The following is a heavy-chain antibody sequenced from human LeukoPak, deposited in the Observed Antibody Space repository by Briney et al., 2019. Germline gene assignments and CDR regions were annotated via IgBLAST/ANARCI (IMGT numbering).Heavy chain of an antibody. CDR2: IYYSGST. CDR3: ARVYGSGSYYLLYYYYGMDV. J-gene: IGHJ6*02. V-gene: IGHV4-59*08. D-gene: IGHD3-10*01. CDR1: GGSISSYY. Sequence: RPSETLSLTCTVSGGSISSYYWSWIRQPPGKGLEWIGYIYYSGSTNYNPSLKSRVTISVDTSKNQFSLKLSSVTAADTAVYYCARVYGSGSYYLLYYYYGMDVWGQGTTVTVSS.